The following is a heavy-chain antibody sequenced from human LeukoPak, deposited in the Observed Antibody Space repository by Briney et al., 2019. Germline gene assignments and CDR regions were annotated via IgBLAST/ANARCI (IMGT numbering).Heavy chain of an antibody. CDR2: FYHRA. CDR1: GGSSFGSGGYY. CDR3: VREGEYGEDYY. J-gene: IGHJ4*02. Sequence: SETLSLTCSVSGGSSFGSGGYYWTWIRQHPEKGLEWIGYFYHRASYNPSLKSRVTISVDTSKNQFSLSLASVTAADTAVYYCVREGEYGEDYYWGQRAQVIVST. D-gene: IGHD4-17*01. V-gene: IGHV4-31*03.